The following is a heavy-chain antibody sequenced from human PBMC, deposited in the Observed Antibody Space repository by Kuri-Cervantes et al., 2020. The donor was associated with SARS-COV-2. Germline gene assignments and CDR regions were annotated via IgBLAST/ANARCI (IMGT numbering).Heavy chain of an antibody. CDR3: LRHSRWCDY. D-gene: IGHD2-21*01. J-gene: IGHJ4*02. CDR2: IYHSGST. CDR1: GYSISSGYY. V-gene: IGHV4-38-2*01. Sequence: SETLSLTCAVSGYSISSGYYWGWIRQPPGKGLEWIGIIYHSGSTYYNPSIKSRVTISVDTSKNQFSLKLSSVNAADTDVYYCLRHSRWCDYWGQGTLVTVSS.